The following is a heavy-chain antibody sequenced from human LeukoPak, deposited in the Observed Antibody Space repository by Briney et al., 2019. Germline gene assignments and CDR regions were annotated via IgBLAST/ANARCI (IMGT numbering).Heavy chain of an antibody. CDR3: ARGDYYGMDV. J-gene: IGHJ6*02. CDR2: INHSGST. CDR1: GGSLSGYY. V-gene: IGHV4-34*01. Sequence: PSETLSLTCAVYGGSLSGYYWSWIRQPPGKGLEWIGEINHSGSTNYNPSLKSRVTISVDTSKNQFSLKLSSVTAADTAVYYCARGDYYGMDVWGQGTTVTVSS.